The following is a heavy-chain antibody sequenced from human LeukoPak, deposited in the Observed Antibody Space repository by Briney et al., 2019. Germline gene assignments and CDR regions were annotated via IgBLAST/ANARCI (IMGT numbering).Heavy chain of an antibody. D-gene: IGHD7-27*01. CDR2: ISDDGSNK. J-gene: IGHJ3*02. CDR1: AFTFSTYG. CDR3: AKASPGDPFDI. Sequence: GRSLRLSCAASAFTFSTYGMHWVRQAPGKGLEWVALISDDGSNKYYADSVKGRFTISRDNSKNTLFLQMNSLRAEDTAVYYCAKASPGDPFDIWGQGTMVTVSS. V-gene: IGHV3-30*18.